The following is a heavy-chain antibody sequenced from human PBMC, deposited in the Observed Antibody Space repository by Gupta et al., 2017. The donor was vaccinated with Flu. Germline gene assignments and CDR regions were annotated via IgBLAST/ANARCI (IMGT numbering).Heavy chain of an antibody. CDR2: LNPNSGRT. CDR3: VRATYDFWSGYFRL. V-gene: IGHV1-2*06. CDR1: GYTFTGYY. Sequence: QVQLLQSGTEVKKPGASVKVSCKASGYTFTGYYLHWVRQAPGQGLEWLGRLNPNSGRTNFAQRFQGRVTMTRDTSLSTAYMELSSLRSDDTAIYYCVRATYDFWSGYFRLWGQGTLVTVSS. J-gene: IGHJ4*02. D-gene: IGHD3-3*01.